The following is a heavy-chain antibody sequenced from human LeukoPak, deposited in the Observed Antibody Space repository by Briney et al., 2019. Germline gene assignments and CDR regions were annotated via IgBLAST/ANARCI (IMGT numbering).Heavy chain of an antibody. CDR3: ARGRLPDY. V-gene: IGHV4-34*01. CDR1: GGSFSGYY. CDR2: INHSGST. J-gene: IGHJ4*02. Sequence: PSETLSLTCAVYGGSFSGYYWSWIRQPPGEGLEWIGEINHSGSTNYNPSLKSRVTISVDTSKNQFSLKLSSVTAADTAVYYCARGRLPDYWGQGTLVTVSS. D-gene: IGHD4-11*01.